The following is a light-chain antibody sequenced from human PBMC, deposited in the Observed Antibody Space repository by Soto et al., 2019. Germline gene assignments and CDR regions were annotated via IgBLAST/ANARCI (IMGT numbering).Light chain of an antibody. CDR1: QSVSSY. CDR3: QQRSNWPIT. J-gene: IGKJ5*01. Sequence: EIVLTQSPATLSLSPGERATLSCRASQSVSSYLAWYHQKPGQPPRLLIYDASSRATGIPARFSGSGSGTDFTLTISRLEPEDFAVYYCQQRSNWPITFGQGTRLEIK. V-gene: IGKV3-11*01. CDR2: DAS.